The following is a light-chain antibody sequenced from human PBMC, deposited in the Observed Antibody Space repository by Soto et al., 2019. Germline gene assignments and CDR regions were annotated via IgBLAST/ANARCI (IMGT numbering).Light chain of an antibody. CDR3: QTWGAGFSVV. V-gene: IGLV4-69*01. Sequence: QLVLTQSPSASVSLGASVKLTCTLSSGHSSYAIAWHQQQPEKGPRYLMKVNTDGSHNKGDGIPDRFSGSSSGAERYLTISSLQSEDEADYYCQTWGAGFSVVFGGGTKLTVL. CDR2: VNTDGSH. J-gene: IGLJ2*01. CDR1: SGHSSYA.